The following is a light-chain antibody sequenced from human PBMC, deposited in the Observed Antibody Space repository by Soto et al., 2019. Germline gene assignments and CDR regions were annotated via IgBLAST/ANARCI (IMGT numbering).Light chain of an antibody. J-gene: IGKJ4*01. CDR1: PSVSSS. Sequence: EIVLTQSPATLSLSPGERATLACRTSPSVSSSVAWYQQKPGQAPRLLIYDASNRATGIPARFSGSGSGTDFTLTISSLEPEDFAVYYCQQRSNWPLTFGGGTKVEIK. CDR2: DAS. CDR3: QQRSNWPLT. V-gene: IGKV3-11*01.